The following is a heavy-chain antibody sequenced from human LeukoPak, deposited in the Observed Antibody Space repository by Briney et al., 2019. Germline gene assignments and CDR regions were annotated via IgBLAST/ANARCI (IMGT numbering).Heavy chain of an antibody. V-gene: IGHV1-46*01. CDR2: INPSGVST. D-gene: IGHD2-15*01. J-gene: IGHJ4*02. Sequence: GASVKVSCKASGYSFTSYYMHWVRQAPGQGLEWMGIINPSGVSTTNAQKFQGRVTVTRDTSTSTVYMELSSLRSEDTAIYYCVRGALLGYCSGTNCYPWGYWGQGTLVTVSS. CDR3: VRGALLGYCSGTNCYPWGY. CDR1: GYSFTSYY.